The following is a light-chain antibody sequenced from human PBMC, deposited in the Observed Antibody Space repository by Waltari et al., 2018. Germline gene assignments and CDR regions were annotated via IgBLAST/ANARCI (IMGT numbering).Light chain of an antibody. CDR3: ALYMVSRIWV. V-gene: IGLV8-61*01. J-gene: IGLJ3*02. CDR2: NAN. CDR1: SGSISTNSY. Sequence: QTVVTLEPSLSVSPGGTVTLPCALSSGSISTNSYANLYQQTPVQAPRTIVYNANARSSWVPDRFSGSLLGNTAALTITGAQADDESDYYCALYMVSRIWVFGGGTRLTVL.